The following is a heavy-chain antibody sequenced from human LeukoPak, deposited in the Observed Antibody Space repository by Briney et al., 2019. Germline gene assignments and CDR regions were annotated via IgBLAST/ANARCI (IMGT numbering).Heavy chain of an antibody. D-gene: IGHD6-6*01. J-gene: IGHJ4*02. CDR1: GFTFSNYG. Sequence: GGSLRLSCTASGFTFSNYGMNWVRQAPGKGLEWVAYISSISSNINYADSVKGRFTISRDNAKNSLYLQVNSLRAEDTAVYYCARGGAARPDYWGQGTLVTVSS. CDR2: ISSISSNI. V-gene: IGHV3-48*01. CDR3: ARGGAARPDY.